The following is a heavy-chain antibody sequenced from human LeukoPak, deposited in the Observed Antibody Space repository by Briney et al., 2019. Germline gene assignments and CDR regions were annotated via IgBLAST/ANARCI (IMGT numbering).Heavy chain of an antibody. V-gene: IGHV3-30*02. CDR1: GFTFSSYG. CDR3: AKEDDHFGSGFDY. Sequence: PGGSLRLSCAASGFTFSSYGIHWVRQAPGKGLEWVAFIRYDGGNKYYADSVKGRFIMSGDNSKNTLYLQMNSLRAEDTAVYYCAKEDDHFGSGFDYWGQGTLVTVSS. CDR2: IRYDGGNK. J-gene: IGHJ4*02. D-gene: IGHD3-10*01.